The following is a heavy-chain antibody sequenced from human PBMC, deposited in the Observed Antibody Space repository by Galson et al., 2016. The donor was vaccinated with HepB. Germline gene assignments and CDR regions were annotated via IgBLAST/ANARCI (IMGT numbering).Heavy chain of an antibody. J-gene: IGHJ4*02. CDR1: GFTFSSYG. Sequence: LRLSCAASGFTFSSYGMHWVRQAPGKGLEWVAFISYDGSNKKYADFVKGRFTISRDNSKKTLYLQMNSLRAEDTAVYYCAKDGRIYCSSASCHDHFHYWGQGTLVTVSS. CDR2: ISYDGSNK. V-gene: IGHV3-30*18. CDR3: AKDGRIYCSSASCHDHFHY. D-gene: IGHD2-2*01.